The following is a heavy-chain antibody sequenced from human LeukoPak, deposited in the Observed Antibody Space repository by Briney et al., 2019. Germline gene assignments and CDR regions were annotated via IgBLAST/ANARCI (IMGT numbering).Heavy chain of an antibody. V-gene: IGHV4-61*02. CDR3: ARARSQVLLWFGGAFDI. J-gene: IGHJ3*02. D-gene: IGHD3-10*01. CDR2: IYTSGGT. Sequence: RPSETLSLTCTVSGGSISSGSYYWSWIRQPAGKGLEWIGRIYTSGGTNYNPSLKSRVTISVDTSKNQFSLKLSSVTAADTAVYYCARARSQVLLWFGGAFDIWGQGTMVTVSS. CDR1: GGSISSGSYY.